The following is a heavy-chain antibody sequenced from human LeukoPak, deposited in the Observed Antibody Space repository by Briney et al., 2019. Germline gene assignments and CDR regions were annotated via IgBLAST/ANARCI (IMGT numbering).Heavy chain of an antibody. CDR2: ISSNGGST. J-gene: IGHJ6*02. CDR1: GFTFSSYA. D-gene: IGHD6-6*01. V-gene: IGHV3-64D*06. CDR3: AGDQGSSSNYYYYGMDV. Sequence: PGGSLRLSCSASGFTFSSYAMHWVRQAPGKGLEYVSAISSNGGSTYYADSVKGRFTISRDNSKNTLYLQMSSLRAEDTAVYYCAGDQGSSSNYYYYGMDVWGQGTTVTVSS.